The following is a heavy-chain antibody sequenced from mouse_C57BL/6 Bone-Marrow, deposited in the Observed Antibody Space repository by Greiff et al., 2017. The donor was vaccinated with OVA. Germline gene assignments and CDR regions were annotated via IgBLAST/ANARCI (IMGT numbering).Heavy chain of an antibody. CDR2: ILPGRGST. J-gene: IGHJ4*01. CDR3: ARTEYYGYDFMDY. D-gene: IGHD2-2*01. V-gene: IGHV1-9*01. CDR1: GYTFTGYW. Sequence: VQLQQSGAELMKPGASVKLSCKATGYTFTGYWIEWVKQRPGHGLEWIGEILPGRGSTNYNEKFKGKATFTADTSSNTAYMQLSSLTTEDSAIYYFARTEYYGYDFMDYWGQGTSVTVSS.